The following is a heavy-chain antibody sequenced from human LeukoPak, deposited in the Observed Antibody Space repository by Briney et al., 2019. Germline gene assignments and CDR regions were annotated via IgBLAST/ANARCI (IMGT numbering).Heavy chain of an antibody. Sequence: SETLSLTCTVSGGSISSSSYYWGWIRQPPGKGLEWIGSIYYSGSTYYNPSLKSRITISVDTSKNQFSLKLSSVTAADTAVYYCARHSHSSGWYENYFDYWGQGTLVTVSS. J-gene: IGHJ4*02. CDR2: IYYSGST. D-gene: IGHD6-19*01. V-gene: IGHV4-39*01. CDR3: ARHSHSSGWYENYFDY. CDR1: GGSISSSSYY.